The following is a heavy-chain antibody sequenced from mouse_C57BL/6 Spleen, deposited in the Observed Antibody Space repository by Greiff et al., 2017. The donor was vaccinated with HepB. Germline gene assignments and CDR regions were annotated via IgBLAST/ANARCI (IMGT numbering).Heavy chain of an antibody. CDR2: IDPENGDT. J-gene: IGHJ4*01. CDR3: TTPTTTVVEGYYAMDY. Sequence: EVQLQQSGAELVRPGASVKLSCTASGFNIKDDYMHWVKQRPEQGLEWIGWIDPENGDTEYASKFQGKATITADTSSNTAYLQLSSLTSEDTAVYYCTTPTTTVVEGYYAMDYWGQGTSVTVSS. D-gene: IGHD1-1*01. CDR1: GFNIKDDY. V-gene: IGHV14-4*01.